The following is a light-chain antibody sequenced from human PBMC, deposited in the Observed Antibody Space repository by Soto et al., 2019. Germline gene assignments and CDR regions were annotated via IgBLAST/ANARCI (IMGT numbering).Light chain of an antibody. V-gene: IGKV3-20*01. J-gene: IGKJ1*01. Sequence: EIGLTQSPDSLSLSPGDRATLSCRASQSFSSTFFAWYQQKPGEAPRLLIYGASSRATGIPDRFSGSGSGTDFTLTISRLEPEDFAVYYCQQYASSVTFGQGTKVEIK. CDR1: QSFSSTF. CDR2: GAS. CDR3: QQYASSVT.